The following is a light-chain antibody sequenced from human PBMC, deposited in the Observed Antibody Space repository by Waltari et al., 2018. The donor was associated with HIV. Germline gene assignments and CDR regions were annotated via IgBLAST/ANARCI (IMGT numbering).Light chain of an antibody. CDR3: GTWDSSLSVAV. Sequence: QSVLTQPPSVSASPGHQVTISCSGSSSNLGSNYVSWYQQFPGTAPKLLIYDNDQRPSGIPDRFSGSKSGTSATLGITGLQTGDEADFYCGTWDSSLSVAVFGGGTKLTVL. CDR1: SSNLGSNY. J-gene: IGLJ2*01. CDR2: DND. V-gene: IGLV1-51*01.